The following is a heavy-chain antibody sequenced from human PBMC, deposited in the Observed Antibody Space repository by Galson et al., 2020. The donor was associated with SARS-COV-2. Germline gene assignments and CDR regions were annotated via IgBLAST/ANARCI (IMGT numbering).Heavy chain of an antibody. D-gene: IGHD3-16*01. Sequence: TGGSLRLSCAASGFTVSDNYMCWVRQAPGKGLEWVSGIYSGGSTYYADSVTGSFTISIDNTKNTLHLQMNRLRAEDTAVYYCASDGRAYWNYYHGMDDWGQGTTVTVSS. J-gene: IGHJ6*02. V-gene: IGHV3-66*01. CDR3: ASDGRAYWNYYHGMDD. CDR2: IYSGGST. CDR1: GFTVSDNY.